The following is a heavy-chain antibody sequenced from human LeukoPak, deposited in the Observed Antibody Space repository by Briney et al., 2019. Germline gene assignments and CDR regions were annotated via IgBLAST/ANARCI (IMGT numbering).Heavy chain of an antibody. CDR1: GFRFSSFW. J-gene: IGHJ4*02. D-gene: IGHD3-10*01. Sequence: GGSLRLSCAASGFRFSSFWMSWVRQAPGKGLEWVASINEDGGEKYYVDSVKGRFTISRDNAKNSLYLQMNSLRAEDTALYYCATSGWTSGSDSWGQGTLVTVSS. CDR3: ATSGWTSGSDS. CDR2: INEDGGEK. V-gene: IGHV3-7*01.